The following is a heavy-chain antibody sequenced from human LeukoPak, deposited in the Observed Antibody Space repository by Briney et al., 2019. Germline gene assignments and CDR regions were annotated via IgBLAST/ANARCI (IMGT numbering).Heavy chain of an antibody. CDR2: FDPEDGET. Sequence: GASVKVSFKVSGYTLTELSMHWVRQAPGKGLEWMGGFDPEDGETIYAQKFQGRVTMTEDTSTDTAYMELSSLRSEDTAVYYCARSYYDILIGYPKNNWFDPWGQGTLVTVSS. D-gene: IGHD3-9*01. J-gene: IGHJ5*02. V-gene: IGHV1-24*01. CDR1: GYTLTELS. CDR3: ARSYYDILIGYPKNNWFDP.